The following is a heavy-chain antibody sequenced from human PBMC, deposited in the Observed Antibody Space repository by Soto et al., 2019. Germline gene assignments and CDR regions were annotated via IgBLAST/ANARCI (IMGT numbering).Heavy chain of an antibody. Sequence: GGSLRLSCAASGFTFSSYSMNWVRQAPGKGLEWISYISTTSGSIYYADSVKGRFTISRDNAKNSLFLQMNSLRDEDTAVYYCARKGVAFDYWGQGALVTVS. J-gene: IGHJ4*02. D-gene: IGHD3-3*01. CDR3: ARKGVAFDY. V-gene: IGHV3-48*02. CDR2: ISTTSGSI. CDR1: GFTFSSYS.